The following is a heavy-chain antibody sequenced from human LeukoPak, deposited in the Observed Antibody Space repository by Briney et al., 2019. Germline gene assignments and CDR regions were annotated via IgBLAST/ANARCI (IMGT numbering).Heavy chain of an antibody. D-gene: IGHD2-2*01. J-gene: IGHJ4*02. CDR1: GFTFSSYA. CDR3: AKVKFVWPTNYFDY. CDR2: ISGSGGST. Sequence: GGSLRLSCAASGFTFSSYAMSWVRQAPGKGLEWVSSISGSGGSTYYADSVKGRFTISRDNSKNTLYLQMNSLRAEDTAVYYCAKVKFVWPTNYFDYWGQGTLVTVSS. V-gene: IGHV3-23*01.